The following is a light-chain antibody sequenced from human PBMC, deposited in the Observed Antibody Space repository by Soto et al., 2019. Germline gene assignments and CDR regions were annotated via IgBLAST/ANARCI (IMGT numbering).Light chain of an antibody. CDR1: QRVSTN. Sequence: ETVMTQSPATLSVSPGERATLSCRASQRVSTNLAWYQQKPGQAPRLLIYAASSMATGIPDRFDGSGSGTDFTLTISSLQPDDFATYYCQQYKSYWTFGQGTKVDIK. CDR2: AAS. CDR3: QQYKSYWT. J-gene: IGKJ1*01. V-gene: IGKV3D-15*01.